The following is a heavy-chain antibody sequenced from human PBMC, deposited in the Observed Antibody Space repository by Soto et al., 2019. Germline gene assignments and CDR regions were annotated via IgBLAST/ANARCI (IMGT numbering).Heavy chain of an antibody. Sequence: GGSLRLSCAASGFTFSSYWMSWVRQAPGKGLEWVANIKQDGSEKYYVDSVKGRFTISRDNAKNSLYLQMNSLRAEDTAVYYCARDSGDYDYIWGSYRYTETYYFDYWGQGTLVTVSS. CDR1: GFTFSSYW. CDR2: IKQDGSEK. D-gene: IGHD3-16*02. J-gene: IGHJ4*02. V-gene: IGHV3-7*01. CDR3: ARDSGDYDYIWGSYRYTETYYFDY.